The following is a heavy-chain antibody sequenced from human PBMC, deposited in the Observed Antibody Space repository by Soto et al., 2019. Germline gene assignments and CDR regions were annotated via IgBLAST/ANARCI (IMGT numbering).Heavy chain of an antibody. CDR3: ARGRRLWRLFVY. D-gene: IGHD2-21*01. CDR1: GGSFSGYY. CDR2: INHSGST. J-gene: IGHJ4*02. Sequence: PSETLSLTWAVYGGSFSGYYWSWIRQPPGKGLEWIGEINHSGSTNYNPSLKSRVTISVDTSKNQFSLKMSSVTAADTAVYYCARGRRLWRLFVYWCQGTLVTVSS. V-gene: IGHV4-34*01.